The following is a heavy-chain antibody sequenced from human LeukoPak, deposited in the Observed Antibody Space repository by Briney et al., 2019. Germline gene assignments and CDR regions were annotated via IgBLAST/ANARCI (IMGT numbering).Heavy chain of an antibody. Sequence: GGPLRLSCAVSGFIVSNNYMSWVRQAPGKGLEWLSVLYTGGNTSYADSVRGRFTISRDNSKNTLYLHMDSLGAEDTAVYYCARGGPDFDYWGQGTLVIVSS. CDR1: GFIVSNNY. CDR2: LYTGGNT. V-gene: IGHV3-53*01. CDR3: ARGGPDFDY. J-gene: IGHJ4*02. D-gene: IGHD3-16*01.